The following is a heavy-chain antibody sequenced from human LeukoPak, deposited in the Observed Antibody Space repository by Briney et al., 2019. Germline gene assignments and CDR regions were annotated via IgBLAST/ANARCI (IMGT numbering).Heavy chain of an antibody. J-gene: IGHJ3*02. CDR2: ISSSSSSYI. CDR3: ARDLDFWSGYYQPFDI. Sequence: PGGSLRLSCAASGFTFSSYSMNWVRQAPGKGLEWVSSISSSSSSYIYYADSVKGRFTISRDNAKNSLYLQMNSLRAEDTAVYYCARDLDFWSGYYQPFDIWGQGTMVTVSS. CDR1: GFTFSSYS. V-gene: IGHV3-21*01. D-gene: IGHD3-3*01.